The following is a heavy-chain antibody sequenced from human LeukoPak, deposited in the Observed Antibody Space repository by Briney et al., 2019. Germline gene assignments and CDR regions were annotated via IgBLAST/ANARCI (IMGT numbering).Heavy chain of an antibody. Sequence: GGSLRLSCEASGFTFNTYGMHWVRQAPGKGLEWVAVIRLDGSNICYADSVKGRFTISRDNSKNTLYLQVDSLRAEDTAVYYCARDRGKGAYADYWGQGTLVTVSS. CDR2: IRLDGSNI. J-gene: IGHJ4*02. V-gene: IGHV3-33*01. CDR3: ARDRGKGAYADY. CDR1: GFTFNTYG. D-gene: IGHD4-17*01.